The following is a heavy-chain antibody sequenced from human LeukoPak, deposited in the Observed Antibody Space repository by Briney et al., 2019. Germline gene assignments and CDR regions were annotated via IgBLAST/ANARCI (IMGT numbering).Heavy chain of an antibody. J-gene: IGHJ4*02. D-gene: IGHD5-12*01. V-gene: IGHV3-64*01. Sequence: QTGGSLRLSCAASGFAFSSYAMHWVRQAPGKGLEYVSAISSNGGSTYYANSVKGRFTISRDNSKNTLYLQMGSLRAEDMAVYYCARGRYSGSPFVFWGQGTLVTVSS. CDR2: ISSNGGST. CDR1: GFAFSSYA. CDR3: ARGRYSGSPFVF.